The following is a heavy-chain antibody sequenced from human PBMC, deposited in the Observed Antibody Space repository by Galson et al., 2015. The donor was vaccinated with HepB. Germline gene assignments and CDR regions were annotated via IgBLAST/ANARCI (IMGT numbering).Heavy chain of an antibody. CDR2: INPSGGST. J-gene: IGHJ6*02. Sequence: SVKVSCKASGYTFTSYHMHWVRQAPGQGLEWMGIINPSGGSTSYAQKFQGRVTMTRDTSTSTVYMELSSLRSEDTAVYYCARDGLAVAGPHYYYYGMDVWGQETTVTVSS. CDR1: GYTFTSYH. CDR3: ARDGLAVAGPHYYYYGMDV. V-gene: IGHV1-46*01. D-gene: IGHD6-19*01.